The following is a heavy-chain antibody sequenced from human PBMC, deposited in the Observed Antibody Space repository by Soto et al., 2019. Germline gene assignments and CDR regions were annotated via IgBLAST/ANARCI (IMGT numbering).Heavy chain of an antibody. CDR2: IYYSGST. V-gene: IGHV4-59*01. D-gene: IGHD1-26*01. CDR3: ARDGVGWYFDL. J-gene: IGHJ2*01. CDR1: GGSISSYY. Sequence: QVQLQESGPGLVKPSETLSLTCTVSGGSISSYYWSWIRQPPGKGLEWIGYIYYSGSTNYNPSLKSLVTISVDTSKNQSSLKLSSVTAADTAVYYCARDGVGWYFDLWGRGTLVTVSS.